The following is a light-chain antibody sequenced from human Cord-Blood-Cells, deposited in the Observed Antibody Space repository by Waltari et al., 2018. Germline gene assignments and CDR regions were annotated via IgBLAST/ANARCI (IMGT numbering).Light chain of an antibody. V-gene: IGLV3-25*03. J-gene: IGLJ1*01. Sequence: SYELTPPPSVSVSPGQTARITCPGDALPKQYAYWYQQKPGQAPELVIYKDSERPSGIPERFSGSSSGTTVTLTISGVQAEDEADYYCQSADSSGTYVFGTGTKVTVL. CDR3: QSADSSGTYV. CDR2: KDS. CDR1: ALPKQY.